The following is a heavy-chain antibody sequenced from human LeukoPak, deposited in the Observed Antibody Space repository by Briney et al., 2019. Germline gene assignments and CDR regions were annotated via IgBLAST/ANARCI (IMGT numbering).Heavy chain of an antibody. CDR3: ARGPYSYDSSGAFDI. CDR2: IPSSGST. V-gene: IGHV4-61*02. J-gene: IGHJ3*02. Sequence: SETLSLTCNVSGDSISSGDYYWSWIRQPAGKGLEWIGRIPSSGSTNYNPSLKSRVTISVDTSKNQFSLKLSSVTAADTAVYFCARGPYSYDSSGAFDIWGQGTMVTVSS. D-gene: IGHD3-22*01. CDR1: GDSISSGDYY.